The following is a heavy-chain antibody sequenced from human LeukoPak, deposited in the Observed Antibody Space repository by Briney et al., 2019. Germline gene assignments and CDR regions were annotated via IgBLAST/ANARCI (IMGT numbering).Heavy chain of an antibody. D-gene: IGHD3-3*01. CDR2: ISSSGSTI. Sequence: GGSLRLSCAASGFTFSDYYMSWIRQAPGKGLEWVSYISSSGSTIYYADSVKGRFTISRDNAKNSLYLQMNSLRDEDTAVYYCARGYYDFWSGYPFDYWGQGTLVTVSS. CDR1: GFTFSDYY. CDR3: ARGYYDFWSGYPFDY. J-gene: IGHJ4*02. V-gene: IGHV3-11*04.